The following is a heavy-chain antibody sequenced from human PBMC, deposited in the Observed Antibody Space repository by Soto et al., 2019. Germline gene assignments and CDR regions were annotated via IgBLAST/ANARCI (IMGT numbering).Heavy chain of an antibody. Sequence: GGSLRLSCAASGFTFSSYSMNWVRQAPGKGLEWASSISSSSSYIYYADSVKGRFTISRDNSKNTLYLQMNSLRAEDTAVYYCAKDRDDALLWFGEFFFIWGQGTLVTVSS. D-gene: IGHD3-10*01. CDR1: GFTFSSYS. CDR3: AKDRDDALLWFGEFFFI. V-gene: IGHV3-21*01. J-gene: IGHJ4*02. CDR2: ISSSSSYI.